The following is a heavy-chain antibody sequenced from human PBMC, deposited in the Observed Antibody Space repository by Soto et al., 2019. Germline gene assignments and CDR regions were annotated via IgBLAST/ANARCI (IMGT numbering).Heavy chain of an antibody. CDR2: ISSSSSTI. V-gene: IGHV3-48*01. CDR3: ARDRITIFLARRANWFDP. J-gene: IGHJ5*02. Sequence: GGSLRLSCAASGFTFSSYSMNWVRQAPGKGLEWVSYISSSSSTIYYADSVKGRFTISRDNAKNSLYLQMNSLRAEDTAVYYCARDRITIFLARRANWFDPWGQGTLVTVPS. D-gene: IGHD3-9*01. CDR1: GFTFSSYS.